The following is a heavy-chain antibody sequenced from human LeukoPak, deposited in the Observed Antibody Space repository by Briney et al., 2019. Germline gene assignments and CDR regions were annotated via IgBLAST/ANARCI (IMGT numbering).Heavy chain of an antibody. CDR1: GFTFSSYA. J-gene: IGHJ4*01. V-gene: IGHV3-23*01. D-gene: IGHD3-10*01. CDR2: ISGSGGST. CDR3: AKGQSYYGSGSYYPDY. Sequence: PGGSLRLSCAASGFTFSSYAMSWVRQAPGKGLEWVSAISGSGGSTYYADSVKGRFTISRDNPKNTLYLQMNSLRAEDTAVYYCAKGQSYYGSGSYYPDYWGQRTLVTVSS.